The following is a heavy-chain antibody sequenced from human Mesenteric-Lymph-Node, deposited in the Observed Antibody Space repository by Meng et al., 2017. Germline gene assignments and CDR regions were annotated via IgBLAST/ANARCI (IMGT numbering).Heavy chain of an antibody. J-gene: IGHJ4*02. CDR1: GGSISSSNW. D-gene: IGHD6-19*01. V-gene: IGHV4-4*02. Sequence: QVARQESGPGLVQPSQTLSLPGAVSGGSISSSNWWSWVRQPPGKGLEWIGEIYHSGSTNYNPSLKSRVTISVDKSKNQFSLKLSSVTAADTAVYYCASFPPPGKQWLVTDYWGQGTLVTVSS. CDR2: IYHSGST. CDR3: ASFPPPGKQWLVTDY.